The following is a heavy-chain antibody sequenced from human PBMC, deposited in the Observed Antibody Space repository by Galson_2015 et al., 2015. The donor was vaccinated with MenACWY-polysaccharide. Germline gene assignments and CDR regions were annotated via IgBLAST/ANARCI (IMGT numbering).Heavy chain of an antibody. Sequence: SVKVSCKASGYKFSSYDINWVRQASGQGLEWMGWMNPNSGNTSYAQKFQGRVTMTSNSAIMTAYMELSGLRSEDTAVYYCARIIARKYTFADSWGQGTLVTVSS. CDR1: GYKFSSYD. D-gene: IGHD2-2*02. J-gene: IGHJ4*02. V-gene: IGHV1-8*01. CDR3: ARIIARKYTFADS. CDR2: MNPNSGNT.